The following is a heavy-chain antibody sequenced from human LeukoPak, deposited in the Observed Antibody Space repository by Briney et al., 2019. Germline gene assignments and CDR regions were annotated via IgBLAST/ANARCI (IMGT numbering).Heavy chain of an antibody. V-gene: IGHV4-34*01. D-gene: IGHD3-22*01. CDR3: ATTWYYDSRGYLFED. CDR1: GGSFRGYY. J-gene: IGHJ4*01. Sequence: SETLSLTCAVYGGSFRGYYWSWIRQLPGKGLEWIGEINHSGSTNYNPTLRSRVTISVDTSKNQFSLKLRSVTAADTAVYFCATTWYYDSRGYLFEDWGHGTLVTVSS. CDR2: INHSGST.